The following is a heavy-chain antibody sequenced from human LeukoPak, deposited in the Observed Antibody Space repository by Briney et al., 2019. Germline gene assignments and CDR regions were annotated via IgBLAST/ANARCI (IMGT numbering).Heavy chain of an antibody. J-gene: IGHJ5*02. D-gene: IGHD1-26*01. Sequence: ASVKVSCKASGYTFTTYAIHWVRQAPGQRLEWLGWINTGNGDTRYSQTFQDRVTITRDTSASTAYMELSSLRPEDTAVYYCARDMGSGSLHLWGQGTLVTVSS. CDR1: GYTFTTYA. V-gene: IGHV1-3*04. CDR3: ARDMGSGSLHL. CDR2: INTGNGDT.